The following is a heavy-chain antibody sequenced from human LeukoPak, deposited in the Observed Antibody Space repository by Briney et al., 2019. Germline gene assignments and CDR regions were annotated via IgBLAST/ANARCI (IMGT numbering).Heavy chain of an antibody. Sequence: SVKVSCKASGGTFSSYAISWVRQAPGQGLEWMGGIIPIFGTANYAQKLQGRVTMTTDTSTSTAYMELRSLRSDDTAVYYCARDLPYYDFWSGYGSWGQGTLVTVSS. CDR3: ARDLPYYDFWSGYGS. CDR2: IIPIFGTA. J-gene: IGHJ4*02. V-gene: IGHV1-69*05. CDR1: GGTFSSYA. D-gene: IGHD3-3*01.